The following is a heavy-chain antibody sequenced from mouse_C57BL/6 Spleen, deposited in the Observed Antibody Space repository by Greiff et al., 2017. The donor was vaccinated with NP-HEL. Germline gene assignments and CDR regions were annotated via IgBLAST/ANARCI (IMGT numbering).Heavy chain of an antibody. J-gene: IGHJ3*01. Sequence: QVQLQQSGAELVMPGASVKLSCKASGYTFTSYWMHWVKQRPGQGLEWIGEIDPSDSYTNYNQKFKGKSTLTVDKSSSTAYMQLSSLTSEDSAVYYCARSYYGSSGLAYWGQGTLVTVSA. D-gene: IGHD1-1*01. CDR1: GYTFTSYW. CDR3: ARSYYGSSGLAY. V-gene: IGHV1-69*01. CDR2: IDPSDSYT.